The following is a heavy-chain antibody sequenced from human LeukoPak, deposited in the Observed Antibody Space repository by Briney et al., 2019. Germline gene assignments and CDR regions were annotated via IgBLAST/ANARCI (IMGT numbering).Heavy chain of an antibody. J-gene: IGHJ3*02. D-gene: IGHD2-2*01. CDR3: ARDACCSSTSCSLVGDSFKI. CDR1: GGSISSYY. Sequence: PSETLSLTCTVSGGSISSYYWSWIRQPAGKGLQWIGRIHTSGSTNYNPSLKSRVTMSVDTSKNQFSLKLSSVTAADRAVYYCARDACCSSTSCSLVGDSFKIWGQGTMVTVSS. V-gene: IGHV4-4*07. CDR2: IHTSGST.